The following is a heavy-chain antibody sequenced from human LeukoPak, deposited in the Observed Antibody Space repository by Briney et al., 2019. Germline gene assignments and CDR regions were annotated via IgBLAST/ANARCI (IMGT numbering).Heavy chain of an antibody. CDR2: ISTTGGYT. D-gene: IGHD5-12*01. CDR3: AKKPATIKFPFDI. V-gene: IGHV3-23*01. CDR1: GFSFRTYG. J-gene: IGHJ4*02. Sequence: GGSLRLSCVGSGFSFRTYGMGWVRQTPGKGLEWVSAISTTGGYTEDADSVKGRFTISRDNSQNTLFLQMHSLRAEDTAVYYCAKKPATIKFPFDIWGQGTLVTGSP.